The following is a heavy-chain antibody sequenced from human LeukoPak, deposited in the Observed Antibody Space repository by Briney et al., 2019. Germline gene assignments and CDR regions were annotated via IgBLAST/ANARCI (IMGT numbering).Heavy chain of an antibody. D-gene: IGHD3-22*01. Sequence: SETLSLTCAVDGGSFSGYYWSWIRQPPGKGLEWIGEINHSGGTNYNTSLKSRVTISVDTSKNQFSLKLSSVTAADTAVYYCARGHPRSTYYYDSSGREDYWGQGTLVTFSS. J-gene: IGHJ4*02. CDR1: GGSFSGYY. CDR3: ARGHPRSTYYYDSSGREDY. V-gene: IGHV4-34*01. CDR2: INHSGGT.